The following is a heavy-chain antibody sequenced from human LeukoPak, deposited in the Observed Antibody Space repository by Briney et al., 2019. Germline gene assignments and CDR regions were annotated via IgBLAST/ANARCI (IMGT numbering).Heavy chain of an antibody. J-gene: IGHJ4*02. V-gene: IGHV4-34*01. D-gene: IGHD3-10*01. CDR3: ARVGDLGTYYGYFDY. Sequence: SETLSLTCAVYGGSFSGYYWSWIRQPPGKGPEWIGSIYYSGSLYYNPSLKSRVTISVDTSKNQFSLKLSSVTAADTAVYYCARVGDLGTYYGYFDYWGQGTLVTVSS. CDR1: GGSFSGYY. CDR2: IYYSGSL.